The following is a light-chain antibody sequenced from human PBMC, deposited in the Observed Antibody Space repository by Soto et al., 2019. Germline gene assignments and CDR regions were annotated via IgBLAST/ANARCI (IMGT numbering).Light chain of an antibody. Sequence: QSALTQPASVSGSPGQSITISCTGTSSDVGGYNYVSWYQQHPGKAPELMIYDVSNRPSGVSNRFSGSKSGNTASLTISGLQAEYEADYYCSSYTSSTLYVFGTGTKVTVL. V-gene: IGLV2-14*01. CDR2: DVS. J-gene: IGLJ1*01. CDR1: SSDVGGYNY. CDR3: SSYTSSTLYV.